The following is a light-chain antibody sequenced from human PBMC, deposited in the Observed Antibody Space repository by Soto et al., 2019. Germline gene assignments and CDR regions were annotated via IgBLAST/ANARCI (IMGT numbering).Light chain of an antibody. J-gene: IGLJ3*02. V-gene: IGLV2-8*01. Sequence: QSALTQPPAASGSPGQSDTISCTGTSSDVGAYNYVSWYQQHAGKAPKLVIYEVTKRPSGVPDRFSGSKSANTASLTVSGLQAEDEADYCCSFASSNTWVFGGGTKLTVL. CDR2: EVT. CDR3: CSFASSNTWV. CDR1: SSDVGAYNY.